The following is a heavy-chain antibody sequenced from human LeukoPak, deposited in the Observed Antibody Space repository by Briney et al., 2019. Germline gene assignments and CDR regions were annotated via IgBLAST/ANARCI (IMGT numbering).Heavy chain of an antibody. CDR1: GFTLSNHW. Sequence: GGSLRLSCAASGFTLSNHWMNWVRKVPGRGPEWVANVNGDGSETYYLDSLQGRFPISKDNAKNSLSLQMNSLRAEDTALYHCARNNGMAVWGQGTTVIVSS. CDR2: VNGDGSET. CDR3: ARNNGMAV. J-gene: IGHJ6*02. V-gene: IGHV3-7*03.